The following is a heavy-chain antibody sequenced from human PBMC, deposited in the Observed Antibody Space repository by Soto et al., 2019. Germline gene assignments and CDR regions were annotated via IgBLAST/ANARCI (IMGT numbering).Heavy chain of an antibody. CDR2: IAHDGSNQ. Sequence: QVQLVESVGGVVQPGKSLRLSCAASGFTFSSYGMQWVRQAPGKGLDWMAVIAHDGSNQYYTDSVNGRFTISRDNSKNTLYLQMDSLRPEDTAVYFCARSRVGSSWYEGDSWGQGTLVTVSS. V-gene: IGHV3-30*03. CDR3: ARSRVGSSWYEGDS. J-gene: IGHJ4*02. CDR1: GFTFSSYG. D-gene: IGHD6-13*01.